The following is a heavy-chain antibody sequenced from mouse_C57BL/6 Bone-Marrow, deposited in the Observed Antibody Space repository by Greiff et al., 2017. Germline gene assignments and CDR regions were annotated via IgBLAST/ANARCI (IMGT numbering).Heavy chain of an antibody. CDR3: ARPTEYYYYAMDY. D-gene: IGHD1-1*01. CDR1: GYTFPSYW. CDR2: IYPGSGST. J-gene: IGHJ4*01. Sequence: QVQLKESGAELVKPGASVKMSCKASGYTFPSYWITGVKKRPGQGLEWIGDIYPGSGSTNSNEQFKSKATLTVDTSSSTAYMQLSSLTSEDSAVYYCARPTEYYYYAMDYWGQGTSVTVSS. V-gene: IGHV1-55*01.